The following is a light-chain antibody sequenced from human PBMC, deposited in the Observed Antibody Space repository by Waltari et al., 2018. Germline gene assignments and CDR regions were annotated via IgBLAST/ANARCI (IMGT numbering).Light chain of an antibody. J-gene: IGKJ5*01. CDR1: QSVGSN. Sequence: EIVMTQSPATLSVPPGERASLSCLTSQSVGSNLAWYQQKPGQAPSLLIYGASTRATDIPARFSGSGSGTEFTLTNSSLQSEDFAMYFCQQYNNWPPITFGQGTRLEIK. CDR3: QQYNNWPPIT. CDR2: GAS. V-gene: IGKV3-15*01.